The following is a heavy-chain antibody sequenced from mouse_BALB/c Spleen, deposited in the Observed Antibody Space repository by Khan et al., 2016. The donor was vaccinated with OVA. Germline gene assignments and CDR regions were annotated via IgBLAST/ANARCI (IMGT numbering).Heavy chain of an antibody. D-gene: IGHD2-4*01. CDR2: IWSAGST. Sequence: QVQLKESGPGLLQPSQSLSITCTVSGFSLNTYSIHWVRQSPGKGLEWLGVIWSAGSTDYNAAFMPRLSINKDNSKSQVFFKMNSLQRNDTASYYCARRGDDDVRGAWFVYWGQGTLVTVSA. V-gene: IGHV2-2*02. J-gene: IGHJ3*01. CDR3: ARRGDDDVRGAWFVY. CDR1: GFSLNTYS.